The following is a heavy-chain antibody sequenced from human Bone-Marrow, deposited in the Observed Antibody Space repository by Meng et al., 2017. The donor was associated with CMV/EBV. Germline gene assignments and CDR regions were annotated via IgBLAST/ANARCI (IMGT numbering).Heavy chain of an antibody. D-gene: IGHD5-24*01. CDR1: GFTFSSYA. J-gene: IGHJ3*02. CDR2: ISYDGSNK. CDR3: ARVNVEMATITGAFDI. Sequence: GGSLRLSCAASGFTFSSYAMHWVRQAPGKGLEWVAVISYDGSNKYYADSVKGRFTISRDNSKNTLYLQMNSLRAEDTAVYYCARVNVEMATITGAFDIWGQGTMVTVSS. V-gene: IGHV3-30*04.